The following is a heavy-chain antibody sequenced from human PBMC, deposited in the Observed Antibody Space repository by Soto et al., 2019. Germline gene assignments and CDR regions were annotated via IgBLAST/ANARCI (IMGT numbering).Heavy chain of an antibody. CDR3: ARDSGKGADFDY. CDR1: GFTFSDHY. Sequence: EVQLVESGGGLVQPGGSQRLSCAASGFTFSDHYMDWVRQAPGKGLEWVGRIRNKANSYTTDYAASVKARFTISRDDSKDSLYIQMNSLNTEDTSIYYCARDSGKGADFDYWGHGTLATVSS. V-gene: IGHV3-72*01. J-gene: IGHJ4*01. CDR2: IRNKANSYTT. D-gene: IGHD1-26*01.